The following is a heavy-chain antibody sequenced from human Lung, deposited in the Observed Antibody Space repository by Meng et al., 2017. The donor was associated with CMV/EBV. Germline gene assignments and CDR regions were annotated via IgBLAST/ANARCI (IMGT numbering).Heavy chain of an antibody. D-gene: IGHD3-9*01. CDR3: VRNHLPVFRYIGWLLSPLHY. CDR1: SSYR. CDR2: ISTSSDQM. Sequence: SSYRMNWVRRAQGKGMEWVSSISTSSDQMLYASSMKGRFTITRDNDKKSLYLQMNSLRVDDTAVYYYVRNHLPVFRYIGWLLSPLHYWGQGTLVTVSS. J-gene: IGHJ4*02. V-gene: IGHV3-21*01.